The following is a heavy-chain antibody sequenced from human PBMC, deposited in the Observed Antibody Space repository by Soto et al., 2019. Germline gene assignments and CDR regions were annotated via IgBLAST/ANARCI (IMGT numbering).Heavy chain of an antibody. V-gene: IGHV4-34*01. CDR1: GGSFRGYY. CDR2: INHSGST. D-gene: IGHD3-10*01. CDR3: AKNLPGRGYYYGMDV. Sequence: XETLSLTCGAFGGSFRGYYWSWIRQPPGKGLEWIGKINHSGSTNYNPSLKSRVTISVDTSKNQFSLKLSSVTAADTAVYYCAKNLPGRGYYYGMDVWGQGTTVTVSS. J-gene: IGHJ6*02.